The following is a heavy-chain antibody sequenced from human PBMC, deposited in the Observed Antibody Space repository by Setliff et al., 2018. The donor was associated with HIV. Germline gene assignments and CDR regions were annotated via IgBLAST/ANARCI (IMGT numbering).Heavy chain of an antibody. CDR3: ARGLAVAGKSYYYYYYMDV. CDR1: GYTFTGHY. V-gene: IGHV1-2*02. D-gene: IGHD6-19*01. J-gene: IGHJ6*03. CDR2: INPNTGGT. Sequence: ASVKVSCKSSGYTFTGHYIHWVRQAPGQGLEWMGWINPNTGGTNYAQKFQGRVTMTRDTSISTAYMELRRLRSDDTAMYYCARGLAVAGKSYYYYYYMDVWGKGTTVTVSS.